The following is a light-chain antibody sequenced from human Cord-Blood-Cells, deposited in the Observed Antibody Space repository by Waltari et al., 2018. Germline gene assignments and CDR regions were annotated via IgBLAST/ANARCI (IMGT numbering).Light chain of an antibody. CDR2: LNSDGSH. J-gene: IGLJ2*01. Sequence: QLVLTQSPSASASLGASVKLTCTLSSGHSSYAIAWHQQQPEKGPRYLMKLNSDGSHSKGAGIPVRFSGSSSGAGRYLTISSLQSEDEADYYCQTWGTGIVVFGGGTKLTVL. CDR1: SGHSSYA. V-gene: IGLV4-69*01. CDR3: QTWGTGIVV.